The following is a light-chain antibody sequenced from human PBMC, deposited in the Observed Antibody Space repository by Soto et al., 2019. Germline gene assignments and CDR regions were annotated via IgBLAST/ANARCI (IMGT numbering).Light chain of an antibody. CDR2: GAS. CDR1: QSVSNNY. V-gene: IGKV3-20*01. CDR3: QQYGSSGT. J-gene: IGKJ1*01. Sequence: IVFTQSPCTLSLSPGERATLSCRASQSVSNNYLAWYQQKPGQAPRLLIYGASNRATGIPDRFSGSGSGTDFTLTISRLEPEDFAVYYCQQYGSSGTFGQGTNVDI.